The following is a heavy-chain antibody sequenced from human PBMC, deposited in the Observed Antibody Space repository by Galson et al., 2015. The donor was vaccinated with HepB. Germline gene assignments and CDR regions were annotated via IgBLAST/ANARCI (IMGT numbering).Heavy chain of an antibody. J-gene: IGHJ6*02. CDR1: GFTFSSYA. V-gene: IGHV3-30*04. D-gene: IGHD6-13*01. CDR2: ISYDGSNN. Sequence: SLRLSCAASGFTFSSYAMHWVRQAPGKGLEWVAVISYDGSNNYYADSVKGRFTISRDNSKNTLYLQMNSLRAEDTAVYYCARALIAAAGTPHYYYYYGMDVWGQGTTVTVSS. CDR3: ARALIAAAGTPHYYYYYGMDV.